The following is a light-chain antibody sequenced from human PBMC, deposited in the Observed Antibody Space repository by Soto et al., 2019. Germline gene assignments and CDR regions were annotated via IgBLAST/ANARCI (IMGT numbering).Light chain of an antibody. J-gene: IGKJ4*01. CDR3: KQYDNLRGLT. CDR1: QDXXXX. CDR2: DAS. V-gene: IGKV1-33*01. Sequence: DIQMTQSPSSLSASVXXXXXXTCQASQDXXXXXNXYKKRPGKALKLLIYDASNLETGVPSRFSGSGSGTDFTFTISSLQPEDIATYYCKQYDNLRGLTFGGGTKVEIK.